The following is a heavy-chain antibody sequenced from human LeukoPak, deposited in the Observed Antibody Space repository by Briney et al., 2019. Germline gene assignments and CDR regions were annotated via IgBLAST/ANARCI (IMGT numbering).Heavy chain of an antibody. CDR1: GFSRTTGGMG. CDR2: IDWDDDK. V-gene: IGHV2-70*04. Sequence: SGPALVKPTQTRTLTCTFSGFSRTTGGMGGSWIRHPPGEALEWLARIDWDDDKFYSPSLKTTLTISKDTPKNQVVLTMTNMDPVDTATYYCARGRFYFDYWGQGTLVTVSS. CDR3: ARGRFYFDY. J-gene: IGHJ4*02. D-gene: IGHD3-16*01.